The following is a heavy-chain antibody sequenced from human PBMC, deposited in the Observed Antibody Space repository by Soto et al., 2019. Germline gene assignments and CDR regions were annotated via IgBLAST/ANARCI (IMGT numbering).Heavy chain of an antibody. CDR2: IVVGSGKT. V-gene: IGHV1-58*01. J-gene: IGHJ6*02. CDR3: AGWGYAKLLYYPSSYYYGMDV. CDR1: GFTFTASA. D-gene: IGHD3-22*01. Sequence: SVKVSCKASGFTFTASAVQWVRQARGQRLEWIGWIVVGSGKTNYAENFRERVTITRDTSTSTAYMEVTGLRSEDTAVYYCAGWGYAKLLYYPSSYYYGMDVWGQGTTVTVSS.